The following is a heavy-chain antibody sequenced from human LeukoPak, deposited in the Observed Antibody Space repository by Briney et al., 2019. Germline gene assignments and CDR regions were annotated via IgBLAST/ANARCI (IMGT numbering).Heavy chain of an antibody. CDR1: GFTFDDYA. Sequence: GGSLRLSCAASGFTFDDYAMHWVRQAPGKGLEWVSGISWNSGSIGYADSVKGRFTISRGNAKNSLYLQMNSLRAEDTALYYCASPYRGYSYGVAYWGQGTLVTVSS. CDR3: ASPYRGYSYGVAY. J-gene: IGHJ4*02. D-gene: IGHD5-18*01. V-gene: IGHV3-9*01. CDR2: ISWNSGSI.